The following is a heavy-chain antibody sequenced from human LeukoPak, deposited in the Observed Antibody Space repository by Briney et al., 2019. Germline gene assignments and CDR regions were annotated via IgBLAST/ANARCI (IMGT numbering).Heavy chain of an antibody. CDR2: ISSSSVTI. V-gene: IGHV3-48*01. Sequence: GGSLRLSCAASGFGFSSYSMNWVRQSPGKRLEWVSYISSSSVTIDYADSVKGRFTISRGNAKNSLHLQMNSLRAEDTAVYYCARIAYSDYVPYYSYYMDVWGKGTTVTVSS. CDR1: GFGFSSYS. J-gene: IGHJ6*03. CDR3: ARIAYSDYVPYYSYYMDV. D-gene: IGHD4-11*01.